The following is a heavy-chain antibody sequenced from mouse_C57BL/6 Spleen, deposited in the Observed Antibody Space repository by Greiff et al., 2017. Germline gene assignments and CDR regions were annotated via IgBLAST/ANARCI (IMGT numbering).Heavy chain of an antibody. D-gene: IGHD2-1*01. CDR3: ARSTYYFDY. CDR2: ISDGGSYT. J-gene: IGHJ2*01. CDR1: GFTFSSYA. V-gene: IGHV5-4*03. Sequence: EVKLMESGGGLVKPGGSLKLSCAASGFTFSSYAMSWVRQTPEKRLEWVATISDGGSYTYYPDNVKGRFTISRDNAKNNLYLQMSHLKSEDTAMYYCARSTYYFDYWGQGTTLTVSS.